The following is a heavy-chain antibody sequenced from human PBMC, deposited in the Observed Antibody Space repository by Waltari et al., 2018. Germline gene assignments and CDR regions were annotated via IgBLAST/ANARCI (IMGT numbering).Heavy chain of an antibody. Sequence: EVQLLESGGGLVQPGGSLRLSCAASGFTFSSYSMNWVRQAPGKGLEWVSSISSSSSYIYYADSVKGRFTISRDNAKNSLYLQMNSLRAEDTAVYYCARFLPVYYGMDVWGQGTTVTVSS. CDR2: ISSSSSYI. V-gene: IGHV3-21*01. CDR3: ARFLPVYYGMDV. CDR1: GFTFSSYS. J-gene: IGHJ6*02.